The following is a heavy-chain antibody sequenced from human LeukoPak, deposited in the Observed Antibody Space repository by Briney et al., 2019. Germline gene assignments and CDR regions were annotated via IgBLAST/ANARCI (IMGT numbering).Heavy chain of an antibody. V-gene: IGHV4-59*12. CDR3: ARFGSSTWYKGAFDI. J-gene: IGHJ3*02. CDR2: LYSRGSP. CDR1: GASISTYY. D-gene: IGHD6-13*01. Sequence: SETLSLTCTVSGASISTYYWSWIRQSPGKGLEWIGYLYSRGSPNYNPSLKRRVTISVDTSKNQSSLNLTSVTAADTAVYYCARFGSSTWYKGAFDIWGQGTMVTVAS.